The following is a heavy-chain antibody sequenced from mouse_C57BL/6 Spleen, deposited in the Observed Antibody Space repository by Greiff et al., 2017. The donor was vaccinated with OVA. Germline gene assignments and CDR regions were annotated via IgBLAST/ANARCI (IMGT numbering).Heavy chain of an antibody. Sequence: VQLQQSGAELVKPGASVKISCKASGYAFSSYWMNWVKQRPGQGLEWIGQIYPGDGDTNYNGKFKGKATLTADKSSSTAYMQLSSLPSEDSAVYCCARRLTGPVADWGQGTRVTVSA. V-gene: IGHV1-80*01. J-gene: IGHJ3*01. CDR2: IYPGDGDT. CDR3: ARRLTGPVAD. CDR1: GYAFSSYW. D-gene: IGHD4-1*01.